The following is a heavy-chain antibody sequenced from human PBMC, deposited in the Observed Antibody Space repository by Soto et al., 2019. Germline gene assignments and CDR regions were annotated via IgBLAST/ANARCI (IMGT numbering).Heavy chain of an antibody. Sequence: PSQTLSLTCAIYGDSVSSNSVAWSWIRQSPSRGLEWLGRTFYRSSWNNEYAASVKSRITINPDTSKNQFSLQLNSVTPEDTAVYYCARDAGETLRYGHAMAVWSQGTTV. CDR3: ARDAGETLRYGHAMAV. D-gene: IGHD3-16*01. V-gene: IGHV6-1*01. CDR2: TFYRSSWNN. J-gene: IGHJ6*02. CDR1: GDSVSSNSVA.